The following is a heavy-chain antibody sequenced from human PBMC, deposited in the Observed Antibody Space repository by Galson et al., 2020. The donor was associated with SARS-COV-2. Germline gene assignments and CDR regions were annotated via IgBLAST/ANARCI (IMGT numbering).Heavy chain of an antibody. CDR2: FDPEDGET. J-gene: IGHJ5*02. Sequence: ASVKVSCKVSGYTLTELSMHWVRQAPGKGLEWMGGFDPEDGETIHAQKFQGRVTMTEDTSTDTAYMELSSLRSEDTAVYYCATAPPYCSGGSCHNWFDPWGQGTLVTVSS. V-gene: IGHV1-24*01. CDR3: ATAPPYCSGGSCHNWFDP. CDR1: GYTLTELS. D-gene: IGHD2-15*01.